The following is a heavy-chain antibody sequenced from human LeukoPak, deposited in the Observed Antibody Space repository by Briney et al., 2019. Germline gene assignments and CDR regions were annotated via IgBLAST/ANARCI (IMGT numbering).Heavy chain of an antibody. CDR3: ARVKRVIAAGEFDY. D-gene: IGHD6-13*01. V-gene: IGHV1-69*13. CDR1: GGTFSSYA. J-gene: IGHJ4*02. CDR2: IIPIFGTA. Sequence: SVKVSRKASGGTFSSYAISWVRQAPGQGLEWMGGIIPIFGTANYAQKFQGRVTITADESTSTAYMELSSLRSEDTAVYYCARVKRVIAAGEFDYWGQGTLVTVSS.